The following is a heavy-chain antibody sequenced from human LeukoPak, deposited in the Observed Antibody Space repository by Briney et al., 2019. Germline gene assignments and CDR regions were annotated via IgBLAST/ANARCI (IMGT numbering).Heavy chain of an antibody. CDR2: IYTSGST. J-gene: IGHJ4*02. Sequence: SETLSLTCTVSGGSISSGSYYWSWNRQPAGKGLEWIGRIYTSGSTNYNPSLKSRVTLSVDTSKNQFSLRLSSVTAADTAVYYCARGPPPDFDYWGQGTLVTVSS. CDR1: GGSISSGSYY. CDR3: ARGPPPDFDY. V-gene: IGHV4-61*02.